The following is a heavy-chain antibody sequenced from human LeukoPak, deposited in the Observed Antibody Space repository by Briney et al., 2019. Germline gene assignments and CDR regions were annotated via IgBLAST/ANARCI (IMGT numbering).Heavy chain of an antibody. D-gene: IGHD6-13*01. CDR1: GFIFSSYW. CDR2: IKQDGSEK. V-gene: IGHV3-7*01. Sequence: PGGSLRLSCAASGFIFSSYWMSWVRQAPGKGLEWVANIKQDGSEKYYVDSVKGRFTISRDNAKNSLYLQMNSLRAEDTAVYYCAREEGIAAAAYFDYWGQGTLVTVSS. J-gene: IGHJ4*02. CDR3: AREEGIAAAAYFDY.